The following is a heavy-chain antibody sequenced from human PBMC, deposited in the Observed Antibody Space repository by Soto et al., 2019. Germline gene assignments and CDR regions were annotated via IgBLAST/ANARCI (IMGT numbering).Heavy chain of an antibody. J-gene: IGHJ4*02. CDR2: IYYGGST. CDR3: ARGPSGDKVDS. Sequence: SENLSLTCTVSGGSISPYYWSWIRQPPGKGLEWVGYIYYGGSTSYNPSLESRVTMSVDTSKSQLSLTLSSVSAADTAVYYCARGPSGDKVDSWGQGTLVTVSS. CDR1: GGSISPYY. V-gene: IGHV4-59*08. D-gene: IGHD7-27*01.